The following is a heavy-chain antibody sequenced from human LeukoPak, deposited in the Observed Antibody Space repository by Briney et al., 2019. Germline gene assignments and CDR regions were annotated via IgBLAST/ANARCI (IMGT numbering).Heavy chain of an antibody. CDR2: INAGNGNT. V-gene: IGHV1-3*01. D-gene: IGHD3-10*01. CDR1: GYTFTSYA. J-gene: IGHJ4*02. Sequence: ASQTVSCKASGYTFTSYAMHWVRQAPGQRLGWIGWINAGNGNTKYSQKFQGRVTITRDTSASTAYMELSSLRSEDTAVYSCFYGSGRTNWGQGTLVIVSS. CDR3: FYGSGRTN.